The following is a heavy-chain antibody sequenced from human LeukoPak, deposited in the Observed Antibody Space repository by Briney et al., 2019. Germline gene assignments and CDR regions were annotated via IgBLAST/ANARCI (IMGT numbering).Heavy chain of an antibody. V-gene: IGHV3-9*01. Sequence: GRSLRLSCAASGFTFDDYAMHWVRQAPGKGLEWVSGISWNSGSLDYADSVKGRFTISRDNAKNSLYLQMNSLRIEDTALYYCAKVGSGWYYFDHWGQGTLVTVSS. J-gene: IGHJ4*02. CDR1: GFTFDDYA. CDR3: AKVGSGWYYFDH. CDR2: ISWNSGSL. D-gene: IGHD6-19*01.